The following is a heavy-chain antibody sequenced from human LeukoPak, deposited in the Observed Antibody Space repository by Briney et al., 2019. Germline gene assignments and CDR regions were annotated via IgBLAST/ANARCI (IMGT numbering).Heavy chain of an antibody. V-gene: IGHV3-11*03. CDR1: GFTFSDYY. J-gene: IGHJ2*01. CDR3: ARPYSSGWYGGFDL. CDR2: ISSSSSYT. D-gene: IGHD6-19*01. Sequence: PGGSLRLSCVASGFTFSDYYMSWIRQAPGKGLEWVSYISSSSSYTDYADSVKGRFTISRDNAKNSLYLQMNSLRAEDTAVYYCARPYSSGWYGGFDLWGRGTLVTVSS.